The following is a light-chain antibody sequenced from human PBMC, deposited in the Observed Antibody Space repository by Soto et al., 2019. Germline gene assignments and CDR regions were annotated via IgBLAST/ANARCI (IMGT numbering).Light chain of an antibody. CDR2: LCY. J-gene: IGKJ1*01. CDR1: QSLLHSTGYNF. Sequence: DIVMTQSPLSLPVTPGESASISCRSSQSLLHSTGYNFLDWYLQKPGQSPQLLIYLCYNRASGVSARFSGSGSGTDFTLKISRVGAADVGVYYCMQALQTPRTFGQGTKV. CDR3: MQALQTPRT. V-gene: IGKV2-28*01.